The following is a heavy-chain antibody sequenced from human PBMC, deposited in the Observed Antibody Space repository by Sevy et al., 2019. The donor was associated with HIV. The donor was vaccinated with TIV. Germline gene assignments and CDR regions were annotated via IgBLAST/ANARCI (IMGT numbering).Heavy chain of an antibody. CDR2: IRSRAKTYAT. D-gene: IGHD6-19*01. Sequence: GSLRLSCAASGFTFTGSTMYWVRQASGKGLEWVARIRSRAKTYATEYAASVKGRFTISRDDSRNTAYLQMNSLKTEDTAVYYCSSQRTITVAGDYFDYWGQGTLVTVSS. CDR1: GFTFTGST. V-gene: IGHV3-73*01. CDR3: SSQRTITVAGDYFDY. J-gene: IGHJ4*02.